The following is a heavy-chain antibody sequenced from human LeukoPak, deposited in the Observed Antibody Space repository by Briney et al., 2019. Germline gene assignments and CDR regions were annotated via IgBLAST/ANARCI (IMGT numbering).Heavy chain of an antibody. CDR1: GFTFSSYA. V-gene: IGHV3-23*01. CDR3: AKDAYYYDSSGYYVY. D-gene: IGHD3-22*01. CDR2: ISGSGGST. J-gene: IGHJ4*02. Sequence: GGSLRLSCAASGFTFSSYAMSWVRQAPGKGLEWVSAISGSGGSTYYADSVKGRFAISRDNSKNTLYLQMNSLRAEDTAVYYCAKDAYYYDSSGYYVYWGQGTLVTVSS.